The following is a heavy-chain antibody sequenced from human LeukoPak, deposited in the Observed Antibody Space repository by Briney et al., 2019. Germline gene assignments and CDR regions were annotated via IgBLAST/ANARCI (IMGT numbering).Heavy chain of an antibody. CDR3: ARPRVVAATVDAFDI. J-gene: IGHJ3*02. D-gene: IGHD2-15*01. CDR2: IIPIFGTA. Sequence: ASVKVSCKASGGTFSSYAISWVRQAPGQGLEWMGGIIPIFGTANYAQKFQGRVMITADESTSTAYMELSSLRSEDTAVYYCARPRVVAATVDAFDIWGQGTMVTVSS. CDR1: GGTFSSYA. V-gene: IGHV1-69*13.